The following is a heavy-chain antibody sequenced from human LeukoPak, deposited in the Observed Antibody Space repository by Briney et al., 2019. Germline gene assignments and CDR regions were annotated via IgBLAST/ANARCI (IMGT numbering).Heavy chain of an antibody. V-gene: IGHV3-23*01. J-gene: IGHJ3*01. CDR3: GRDPNGDYVGAFEF. Sequence: PGGSLRLSCAASGFTFSEYALVWGRQAPGKGLEWVSASPSGGANTLYADAVKRRFTISRDNSKNTLYPQMDSLRAEDTALYFCGRDPNGDYVGAFEFWGHGTMVTVSS. CDR1: GFTFSEYA. D-gene: IGHD4-17*01. CDR2: SPSGGANT.